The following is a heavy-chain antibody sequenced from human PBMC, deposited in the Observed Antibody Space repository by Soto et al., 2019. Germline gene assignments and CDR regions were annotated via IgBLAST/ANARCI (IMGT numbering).Heavy chain of an antibody. CDR2: IYYSGST. D-gene: IGHD3-22*01. J-gene: IGHJ5*02. CDR1: GGSIRAGGYY. CDR3: ARYYDSGGYYWFDP. V-gene: IGHV4-31*03. Sequence: QVQLQESGPGLVKPSQTLSLTCTVSGGSIRAGGYYWSWIRQHPGKGLEWIGNIYYSGSTYYNPFLKSRVTILVDTSENQFSLKLSSVTAADTAVYYCARYYDSGGYYWFDPWGQGTLVTVSS.